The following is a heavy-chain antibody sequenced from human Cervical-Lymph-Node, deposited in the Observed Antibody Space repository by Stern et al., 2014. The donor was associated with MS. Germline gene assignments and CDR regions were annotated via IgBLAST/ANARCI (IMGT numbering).Heavy chain of an antibody. D-gene: IGHD3-9*01. V-gene: IGHV1-2*02. Sequence: QVQLLESGAEVKKPGASVKVSCKASGYTFSGYCMHWVRQAPGQGLEWMGWINPNSGGTNYAQNFQGRVTMTRDTSISTAYMELSRLRSDDTAVYYCARSDVQLSLKLTGVDYWGQGTLVTVSS. CDR2: INPNSGGT. CDR3: ARSDVQLSLKLTGVDY. CDR1: GYTFSGYC. J-gene: IGHJ4*02.